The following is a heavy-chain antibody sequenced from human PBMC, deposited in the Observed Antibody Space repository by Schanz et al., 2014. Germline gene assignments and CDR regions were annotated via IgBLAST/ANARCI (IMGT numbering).Heavy chain of an antibody. J-gene: IGHJ4*02. Sequence: QVQLVQSGAEVKKPGASVKVSCKASGYTFTSYGISWVRQAPGQGLEWMGWISPYNGNTNYAQKLQGRVTMTADTSTSTAYMELRSLRADDTAVYYCARGGYSSGWYDRDIARFDYWGQGTLVTVSS. CDR2: ISPYNGNT. CDR3: ARGGYSSGWYDRDIARFDY. CDR1: GYTFTSYG. D-gene: IGHD6-19*01. V-gene: IGHV1-18*01.